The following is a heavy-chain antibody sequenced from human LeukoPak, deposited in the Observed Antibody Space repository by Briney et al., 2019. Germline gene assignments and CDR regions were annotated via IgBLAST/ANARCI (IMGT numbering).Heavy chain of an antibody. D-gene: IGHD3-22*01. CDR3: TRESESYDSSGSTFDY. CDR1: GFTFSSYG. Sequence: GRSLRLSCAASGFTFSSYGMHWVRQAPGKGLEWVAFIRYDGSNKYYADSVKGRFTISRDSSKNTLFLQMNSLRAEDTAVYYCTRESESYDSSGSTFDYWGRGTLVTVSS. V-gene: IGHV3-30*02. J-gene: IGHJ4*02. CDR2: IRYDGSNK.